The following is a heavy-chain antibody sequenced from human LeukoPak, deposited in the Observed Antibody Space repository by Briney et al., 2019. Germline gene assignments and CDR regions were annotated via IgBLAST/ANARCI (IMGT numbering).Heavy chain of an antibody. CDR3: ARGHCSSTSCYPPYYYMDV. CDR2: IIPIFGTA. CDR1: GGTFSSYA. D-gene: IGHD2-2*01. J-gene: IGHJ6*03. Sequence: ASVKVSCKASGGTFSSYAISWVRQAPGQGLEWMGGIIPIFGTANYAQRFQGRVTITTDESTSTAYMELSSLRSEDTAVYYCARGHCSSTSCYPPYYYMDVWGKGTTVTVSS. V-gene: IGHV1-69*05.